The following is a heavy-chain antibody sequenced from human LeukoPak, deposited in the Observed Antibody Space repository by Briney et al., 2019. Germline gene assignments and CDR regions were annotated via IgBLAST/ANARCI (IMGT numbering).Heavy chain of an antibody. CDR3: ARSQSGYNYGYHFDS. Sequence: ASVKVSCKASGYTFTSYYMHWVRQAPGQGLEWMGIIDPSGGSTSYAQKFQGRVTMTRDTSKNHFSLKLSSVTAADTALYYCARSQSGYNYGYHFDSWGQGTLVTVSS. CDR2: IDPSGGST. D-gene: IGHD5-18*01. V-gene: IGHV1-46*01. J-gene: IGHJ4*02. CDR1: GYTFTSYY.